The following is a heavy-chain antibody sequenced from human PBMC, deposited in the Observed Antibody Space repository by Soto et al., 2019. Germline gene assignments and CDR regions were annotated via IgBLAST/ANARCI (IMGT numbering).Heavy chain of an antibody. V-gene: IGHV3-30*18. CDR2: ISYDGSNK. CDR1: GFTFSSYG. CDR3: AKDRARWLSGRYYY. Sequence: GESLKISCAASGFTFSSYGMHWVRQAPGKGLEWVAVISYDGSNKYYADSVKGRFTISRDNSKNTLYLQMNSLRAEDTAVYYCAKDRARWLSGRYYYWGQGTLVTVSS. D-gene: IGHD3-22*01. J-gene: IGHJ4*02.